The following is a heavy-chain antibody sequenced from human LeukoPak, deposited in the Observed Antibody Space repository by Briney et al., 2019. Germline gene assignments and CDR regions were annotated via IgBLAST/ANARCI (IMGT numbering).Heavy chain of an antibody. D-gene: IGHD5-24*01. CDR3: ARERLVDLATIFDY. CDR2: TYYRGSS. J-gene: IGHJ4*02. V-gene: IGHV4-59*01. CDR1: GGSISGYY. Sequence: SETLYLTCVVSGGSISGYYWTWIRQPPGKGLEWIGYTYYRGSSGFNPSLRSRVTISVDMSKNQVSLKLTSVTAADTAVYYCARERLVDLATIFDYWGQGALVTVSS.